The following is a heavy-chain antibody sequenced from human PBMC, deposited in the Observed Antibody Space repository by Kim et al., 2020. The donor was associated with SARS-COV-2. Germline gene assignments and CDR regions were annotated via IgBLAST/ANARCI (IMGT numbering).Heavy chain of an antibody. CDR1: GFTFSSYA. Sequence: GGSLRLSCAASGFTFSSYAMTWVRQAPGKGLEWVSGISGSGGSTYYADSMKGRFTISRDNSKNTLYLQMNSLRAEDTAVYYCAKDRQEDISTPYDCVVYWGQGTLVTVSS. CDR3: AKDRQEDISTPYDCVVY. J-gene: IGHJ4*02. D-gene: IGHD3-3*01. CDR2: ISGSGGST. V-gene: IGHV3-23*01.